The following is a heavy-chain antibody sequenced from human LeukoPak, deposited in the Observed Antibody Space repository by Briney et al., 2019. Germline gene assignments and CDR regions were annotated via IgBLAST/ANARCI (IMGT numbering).Heavy chain of an antibody. Sequence: ASVKVSCKTSGYTFTAYYMHWVRQAPGQGLEWMGWINPNSGDTNYAQIFHGRVTMTRDTSISTAYMELSRLRSDDTAAYYCARAYGSLGYTGDSWGQGTLVTVSS. J-gene: IGHJ4*02. CDR3: ARAYGSLGYTGDS. V-gene: IGHV1-2*02. CDR1: GYTFTAYY. CDR2: INPNSGDT. D-gene: IGHD3-10*01.